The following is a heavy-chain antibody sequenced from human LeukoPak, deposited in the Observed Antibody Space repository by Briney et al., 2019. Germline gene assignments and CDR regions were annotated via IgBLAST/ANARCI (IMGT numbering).Heavy chain of an antibody. Sequence: GGSLRLSCAASGFTFSSYAMSWVRQAPGKGLEWLAIIYYDGSYQYYADSVKGRFTISRDNSKSTLYLQMNSLRAEDTAVYYCAKDHGSERYFDYWGQGTLVTVSS. CDR2: IYYDGSYQ. CDR1: GFTFSSYA. CDR3: AKDHGSERYFDY. V-gene: IGHV3-30*18. J-gene: IGHJ4*02. D-gene: IGHD3-10*01.